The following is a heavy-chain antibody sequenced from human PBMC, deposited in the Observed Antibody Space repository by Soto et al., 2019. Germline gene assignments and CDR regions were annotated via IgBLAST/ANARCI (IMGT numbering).Heavy chain of an antibody. CDR1: GFTFSSYG. Sequence: GGSLRLSCAASGFTFSSYGMHWVRQAPGKGLEWVAVISYDGSNKYYADSVKGRFTISRDNSKNTLYLQMNSLRAEDTAVYYCAKPSLVTPYFDYWGQGTLVTVSS. CDR2: ISYDGSNK. J-gene: IGHJ4*02. CDR3: AKPSLVTPYFDY. D-gene: IGHD3-9*01. V-gene: IGHV3-30*18.